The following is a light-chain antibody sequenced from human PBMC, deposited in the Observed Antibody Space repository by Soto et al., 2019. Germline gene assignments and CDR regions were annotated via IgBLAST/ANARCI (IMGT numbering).Light chain of an antibody. CDR3: QQYNNWPYT. Sequence: EIVLTQSPGTLSLSPGDRATLSCRASQTISSTYLAWYQQNPGQAPRLLIYAASTRATGVPDRFSGSGSGTDFTLTISRLEPEDFAVYYCQQYNNWPYTFGQGTKVDIK. CDR1: QTISSTY. J-gene: IGKJ2*01. V-gene: IGKV3-20*01. CDR2: AAS.